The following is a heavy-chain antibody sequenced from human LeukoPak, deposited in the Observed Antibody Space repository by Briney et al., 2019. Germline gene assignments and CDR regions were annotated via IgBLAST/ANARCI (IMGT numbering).Heavy chain of an antibody. CDR1: GGSISNYY. V-gene: IGHV4-59*01. J-gene: IGHJ4*02. CDR2: IYYSGST. D-gene: IGHD3-10*01. CDR3: ARSHGSGSYYNLNDH. Sequence: SETLSLTCTVSGGSISNYYWSWLRQPPGKGLEWIGYIYYSGSTNYNPSLRSRVTISVDTSKNQFSLKLSSVTAADTAVYYCARSHGSGSYYNLNDHWGQGTLVTVSS.